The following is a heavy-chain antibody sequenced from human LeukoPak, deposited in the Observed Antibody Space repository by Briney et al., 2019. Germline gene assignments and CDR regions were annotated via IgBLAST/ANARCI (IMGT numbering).Heavy chain of an antibody. CDR1: GFTFSNYA. CDR3: AKAKYCSGGSCYGFDY. CDR2: ISGTGGST. V-gene: IGHV3-23*01. J-gene: IGHJ4*02. D-gene: IGHD2-15*01. Sequence: SGGSLRLSCAASGFTFSNYAMSWVRQAPGKGLEWVSAISGTGGSTYYADSVKGRFTISRDNSKNTLYLQMNSLRAEDTAVYYCAKAKYCSGGSCYGFDYWGQGTLVTVSS.